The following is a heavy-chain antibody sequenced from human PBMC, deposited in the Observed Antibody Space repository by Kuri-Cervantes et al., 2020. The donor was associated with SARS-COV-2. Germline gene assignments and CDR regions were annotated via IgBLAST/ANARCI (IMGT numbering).Heavy chain of an antibody. D-gene: IGHD6-19*01. Sequence: GESLKISCAASGFTFSSYSMNWVRQAPGKGLEWVSSISSSSSYIYYADSVKGRFTISRDNAKNSLYLQMNSLRAEDTAVYYCARDNSLSSWYWYFDLWGRGTLVTVSS. CDR3: ARDNSLSSWYWYFDL. V-gene: IGHV3-21*01. CDR2: ISSSSSYI. J-gene: IGHJ2*01. CDR1: GFTFSSYS.